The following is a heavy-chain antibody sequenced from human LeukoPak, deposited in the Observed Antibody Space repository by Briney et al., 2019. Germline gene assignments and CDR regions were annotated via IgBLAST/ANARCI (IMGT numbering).Heavy chain of an antibody. J-gene: IGHJ6*02. CDR2: IFHSGST. Sequence: SETLSLTCGVSGGSITSENWWSWVRQPPGKGLEWIGEIFHSGSTNYNPSLASRVTISVDTSKNQFSLKLSSVTAADTAVYYCARDGTFYYYYGMDVWGQGTTVTVSS. CDR1: GGSITSENW. D-gene: IGHD1-26*01. CDR3: ARDGTFYYYYGMDV. V-gene: IGHV4-4*02.